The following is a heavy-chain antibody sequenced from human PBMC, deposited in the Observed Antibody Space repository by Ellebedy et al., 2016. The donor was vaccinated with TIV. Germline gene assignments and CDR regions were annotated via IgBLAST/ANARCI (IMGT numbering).Heavy chain of an antibody. D-gene: IGHD1-14*01. CDR3: ARGGRKTSYIWQY. CDR1: GLVFSDYC. CDR2: IASDGIEK. V-gene: IGHV3-7*03. J-gene: IGHJ4*02. Sequence: PGGSLRLSCAASGLVFSDYCMTWLRVSPGKGPEWVATIASDGIEKSYADSVKGRFTVSRDNTENSMYLQMNSLRADDTGVYYCARGGRKTSYIWQYWGQGTPLTVSP.